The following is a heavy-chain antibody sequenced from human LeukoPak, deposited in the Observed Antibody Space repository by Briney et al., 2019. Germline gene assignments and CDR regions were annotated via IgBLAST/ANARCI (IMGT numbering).Heavy chain of an antibody. CDR2: INPHTGGT. CDR1: GYTFTGYY. CDR3: ARAFYYGSGSHSIDY. V-gene: IGHV1-2*02. Sequence: ASVKVSCKASGYTFTGYYMHWVRQAPGQGLEWMGWINPHTGGTNYAQKFQGRVTMTRDTSISTAYMELSRLRSDDTAVYYCARAFYYGSGSHSIDYWGQGTLVTVSS. J-gene: IGHJ4*02. D-gene: IGHD3-10*01.